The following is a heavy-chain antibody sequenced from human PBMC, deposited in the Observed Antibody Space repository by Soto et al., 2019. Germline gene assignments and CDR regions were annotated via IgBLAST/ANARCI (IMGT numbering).Heavy chain of an antibody. V-gene: IGHV1-69*06. CDR2: IITIFGTA. J-gene: IGHJ4*02. CDR1: GGTFSSHS. D-gene: IGHD4-17*01. CDR3: AREVGYGDFSAAMMD. Sequence: SVKVSCKASGGTFSSHSINWVRQAPGQGLEWMGGIITIFGTANYAQKFQGRVTITADKSTSTAYMELNSLRSDDTAVYYCAREVGYGDFSAAMMDWGQGTLVTAPQ.